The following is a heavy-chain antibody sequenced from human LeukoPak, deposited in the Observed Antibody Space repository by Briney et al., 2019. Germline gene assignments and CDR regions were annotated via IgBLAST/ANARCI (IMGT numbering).Heavy chain of an antibody. Sequence: SETLSLTCTVSGGSLSSGGYYWSWIRQHPGKGLVWIGYIYYSGTTYYNPSLKSRVTISVDTSKNQFSLKLSSVTAADTAVYYCARVQNYDSRKIDYWGQGTLVTVSS. J-gene: IGHJ4*02. V-gene: IGHV4-31*03. CDR3: ARVQNYDSRKIDY. D-gene: IGHD3-22*01. CDR1: GGSLSSGGYY. CDR2: IYYSGTT.